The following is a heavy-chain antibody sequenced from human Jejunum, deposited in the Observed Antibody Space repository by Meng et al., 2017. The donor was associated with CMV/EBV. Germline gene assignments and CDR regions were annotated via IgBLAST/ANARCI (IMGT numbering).Heavy chain of an antibody. J-gene: IGHJ4*02. CDR3: AKDVRYYYDDTGGFFDY. Sequence: GGGLVRLGGSLGLSCGASGFRFSSYAMSWVRQASAKGLECVSAISCRGGNTYYAASVKGRFTISRDNFKNTLYLKMNSLRAEDTAVYYCAKDVRYYYDDTGGFFDYWGQGTLVTVSS. CDR1: GFRFSSYA. D-gene: IGHD3-22*01. V-gene: IGHV3-23*01. CDR2: ISCRGGNT.